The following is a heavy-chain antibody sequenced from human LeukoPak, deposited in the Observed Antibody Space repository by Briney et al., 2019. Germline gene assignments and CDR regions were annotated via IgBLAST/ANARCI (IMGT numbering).Heavy chain of an antibody. CDR1: GFTFSSYS. J-gene: IGHJ4*02. Sequence: GGSLRLSCAASGFTFSSYSMNWVRQAPGKGLECVSSISSSSSYIYYADSGKGRFTISRDNAKNSLYLQMNSLRAEDTAVYYCARDRTRGWPYCSSTSCSESDYWGQGTLVTVSS. CDR3: ARDRTRGWPYCSSTSCSESDY. D-gene: IGHD2-2*01. V-gene: IGHV3-21*01. CDR2: ISSSSSYI.